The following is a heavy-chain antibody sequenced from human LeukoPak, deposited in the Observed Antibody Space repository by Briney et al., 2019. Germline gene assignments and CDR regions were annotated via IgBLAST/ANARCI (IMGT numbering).Heavy chain of an antibody. D-gene: IGHD6-6*01. CDR2: IYHSGST. J-gene: IGHJ4*02. CDR1: GGSISSGGYS. CDR3: ATDRSSSSALHY. V-gene: IGHV4-30-2*01. Sequence: SETLSLTCAVSGGSISSGGYSWSWIRQPPGKGLEWIGYIYHSGSTYYNPSLKSRVTISVDRSKNQFSLKLSSVTAADTAVYYCATDRSSSSALHYWGQGTLVTVSS.